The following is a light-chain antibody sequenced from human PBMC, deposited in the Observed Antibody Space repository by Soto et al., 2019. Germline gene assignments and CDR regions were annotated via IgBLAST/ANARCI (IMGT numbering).Light chain of an antibody. Sequence: EIVMTQSPATLSVSPGERATLSCRASQSVSSNLAWYQQKPGQAPRLLIYGASTRATGIPARFSGSGSGTEFTLTISSLQSEDFAVYYCQQYGSSPRAFGGGTKVDI. CDR2: GAS. CDR3: QQYGSSPRA. J-gene: IGKJ4*01. V-gene: IGKV3-15*01. CDR1: QSVSSN.